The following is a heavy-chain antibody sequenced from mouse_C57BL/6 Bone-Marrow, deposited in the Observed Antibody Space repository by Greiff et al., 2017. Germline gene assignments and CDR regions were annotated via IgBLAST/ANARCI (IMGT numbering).Heavy chain of an antibody. D-gene: IGHD2-4*01. CDR3: ARSYDYDDYTMDY. J-gene: IGHJ4*01. CDR1: GYTFTNYW. Sequence: QVQLQQPGAELVKPGASVKLSCKASGYTFTNYWMHWVKQRPGQGLEWIGMMHPNGGSPDYNEKFTSEATLSVDKSSRTAYMELSSLTSEDSAVYYCARSYDYDDYTMDYGGQGTSVTVSS. CDR2: MHPNGGSP. V-gene: IGHV1-64*01.